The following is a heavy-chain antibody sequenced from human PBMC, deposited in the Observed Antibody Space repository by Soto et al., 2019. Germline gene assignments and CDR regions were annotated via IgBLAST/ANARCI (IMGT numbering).Heavy chain of an antibody. J-gene: IGHJ5*02. D-gene: IGHD3-10*01. CDR1: GGSISSYY. Sequence: SETLSLTCTVSGGSISSYYWSWIRQPPGKGLEWIGYIYYSGSTNYNPSLKSRVTISVDTSKNQFSLKLSSVTAADTAVYYCAREITGGTMVRGVMISNWFDPWGQGTLVTVSS. V-gene: IGHV4-59*12. CDR2: IYYSGST. CDR3: AREITGGTMVRGVMISNWFDP.